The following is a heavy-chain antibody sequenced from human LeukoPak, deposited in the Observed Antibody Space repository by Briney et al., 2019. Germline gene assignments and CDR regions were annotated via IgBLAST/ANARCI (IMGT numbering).Heavy chain of an antibody. J-gene: IGHJ4*02. Sequence: PSETLSLTCSVSGGSISDYSWSWIRQPPGKGLEWIGYIYYSGSTNYNPSLKSRVTISVDTSKNQFSLRLSSVTAADTAVYYCARHRDRSGYLYYFDYWGQGTLVTVSS. D-gene: IGHD3-3*01. CDR3: ARHRDRSGYLYYFDY. CDR2: IYYSGST. V-gene: IGHV4-59*08. CDR1: GGSISDYS.